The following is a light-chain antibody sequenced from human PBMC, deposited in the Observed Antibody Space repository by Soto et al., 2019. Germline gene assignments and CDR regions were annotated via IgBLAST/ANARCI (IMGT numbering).Light chain of an antibody. CDR2: LNSDGSH. CDR3: QTWGTVGV. J-gene: IGLJ2*01. Sequence: QPVLTQSPSASASLGASVKLTCTLSSGHSSNAITWHQQQSEKGPRYLMKLNSDGSHSKGDGIPDRFSGSSSGAERYLIISSLQPEDEADYYCQTWGTVGVFGGGTKVTVL. CDR1: SGHSSNA. V-gene: IGLV4-69*02.